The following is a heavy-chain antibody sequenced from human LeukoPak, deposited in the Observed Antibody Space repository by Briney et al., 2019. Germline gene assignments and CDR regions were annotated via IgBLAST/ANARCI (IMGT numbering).Heavy chain of an antibody. CDR2: INPNSGGT. V-gene: IGHV1-2*02. CDR1: VYTFTGYY. CDR3: ARDRGVDYCSGGSCSHYYYYMDV. D-gene: IGHD2-15*01. J-gene: IGHJ6*03. Sequence: ASVKVSCKASVYTFTGYYMHWVRQAPGQGLEWMGWINPNSGGTNYAQKFQGRVTMTRDTSISTAYMELSRLRSDDTAVYYCARDRGVDYCSGGSCSHYYYYMDVWGKGTTVTISS.